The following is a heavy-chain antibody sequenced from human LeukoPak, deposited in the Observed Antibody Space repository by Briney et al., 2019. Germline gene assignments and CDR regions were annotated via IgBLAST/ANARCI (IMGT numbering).Heavy chain of an antibody. D-gene: IGHD1-26*01. V-gene: IGHV4-30-2*01. CDR3: ASSGSYYTRLDV. CDR2: IYHSGST. Sequence: SETLSLTCTVSAGSISSGAYYWSWIRQPPGKGLGWIGYIYHSGSTYYNPSLKSRVTISVDRSKNQFSLKLSSVTAADTAVYYCASSGSYYTRLDVWGKGTTVTVSS. J-gene: IGHJ6*03. CDR1: AGSISSGAYY.